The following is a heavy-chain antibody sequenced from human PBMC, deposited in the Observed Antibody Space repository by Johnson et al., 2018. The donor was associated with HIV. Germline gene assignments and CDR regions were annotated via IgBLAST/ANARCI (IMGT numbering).Heavy chain of an antibody. CDR2: ISYHVGNR. Sequence: QVQLVESGGGVVQPGRSLRLSCAASGFSFSSYGIHWVRQAPGHGLEWVAYISYHVGNRYYADSVKGRFTISRDNSKNTLYLQMNSLRTEDTAVYYCAKDRGELLSPDAFDIWGQGTMVTVSS. J-gene: IGHJ3*02. V-gene: IGHV3-30*18. CDR1: GFSFSSYG. D-gene: IGHD1-26*01. CDR3: AKDRGELLSPDAFDI.